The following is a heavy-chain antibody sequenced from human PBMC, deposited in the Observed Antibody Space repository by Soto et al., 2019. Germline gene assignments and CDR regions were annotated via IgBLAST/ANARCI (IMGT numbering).Heavy chain of an antibody. J-gene: IGHJ4*02. V-gene: IGHV1-46*01. CDR1: GYTFTSYY. D-gene: IGHD3-3*01. CDR3: AKAPRGGVIITTYSAHIDY. Sequence: QVQLVQSGAEVKKPGASVMLSCKASGYTFTSYYMHWVRQAPGQGLEWMGIINPDGGSTRYAQKFQSRVTMTRDTSTSTFYMELSSLRSEDTAVYYCAKAPRGGVIITTYSAHIDYWGQGTLVTVSS. CDR2: INPDGGST.